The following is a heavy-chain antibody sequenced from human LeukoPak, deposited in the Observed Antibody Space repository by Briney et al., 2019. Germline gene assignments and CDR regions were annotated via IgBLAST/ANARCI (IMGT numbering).Heavy chain of an antibody. CDR2: INSDGSIT. Sequence: PGGSLRLSCAASGFAFSNYWMHWVRQAPGKGLTWVSRINSDGSITSYADSVKGRFTISRDNAKNTLYLQMNSLRAEDTAVYYCARAVVVSAIPSDWGQGTLVTVSS. CDR1: GFAFSNYW. CDR3: ARAVVVSAIPSD. V-gene: IGHV3-74*01. J-gene: IGHJ4*02. D-gene: IGHD2-15*01.